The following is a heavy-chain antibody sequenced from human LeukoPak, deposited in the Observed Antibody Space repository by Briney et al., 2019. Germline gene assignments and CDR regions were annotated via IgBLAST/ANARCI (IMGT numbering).Heavy chain of an antibody. Sequence: HSGGSLRLSCAAPAFTFDDYAMSWVRQAPGKGLEWVSLISADGGSTNYADSVKGRFTISRDNSKNSLYLQMNSLRTEDTALYYCAKDNILYSSSWLGGAFDIWGQGTMVTVSS. CDR1: AFTFDDYA. D-gene: IGHD6-6*01. CDR2: ISADGGST. CDR3: AKDNILYSSSWLGGAFDI. J-gene: IGHJ3*02. V-gene: IGHV3-43*02.